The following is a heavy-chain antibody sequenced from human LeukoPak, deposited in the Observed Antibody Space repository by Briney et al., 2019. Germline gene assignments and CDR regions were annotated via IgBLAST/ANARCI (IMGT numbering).Heavy chain of an antibody. CDR3: ARQFSGPEQTYYYYYYYMDV. CDR2: INHSGST. Sequence: SETLSLTRAVYGGSFSGYYWSWIRQPPGKGLEWIGEINHSGSTNYNPSLKSRVTISVDTSKNQFSLKPSSVTAADTAVYYCARQFSGPEQTYYYYYYYMDVWGKGTTVTVSS. D-gene: IGHD1-14*01. V-gene: IGHV4-34*01. CDR1: GGSFSGYY. J-gene: IGHJ6*03.